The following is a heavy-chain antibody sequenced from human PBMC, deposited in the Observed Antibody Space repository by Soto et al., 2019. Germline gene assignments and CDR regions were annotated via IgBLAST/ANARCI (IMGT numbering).Heavy chain of an antibody. D-gene: IGHD3-22*01. CDR1: GGSFNDYY. V-gene: IGHV4-34*01. CDR3: ARGLRAYYDNSGYPYVTTTCFNY. Sequence: SETLSLTCAVNGGSFNDYYWRWIRQPPGKGLEWIGEINHSGNINYNPSLKSRVTISVDTSKNQFSLKLTSVTAADTAVYYCARGLRAYYDNSGYPYVTTTCFNYWGHGALVTVSS. CDR2: INHSGNI. J-gene: IGHJ4*01.